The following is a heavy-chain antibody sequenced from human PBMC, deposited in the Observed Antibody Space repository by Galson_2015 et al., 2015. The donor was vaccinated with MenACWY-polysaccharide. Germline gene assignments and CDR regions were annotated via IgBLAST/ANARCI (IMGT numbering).Heavy chain of an antibody. CDR3: ARGIPRCDGFLFNFHI. J-gene: IGHJ3*02. Sequence: SLRLSCAASGFTFSTYRMNWVRQAPGKGLEWVSSISRGRSYIYYADSVRCRFTISRDKAKNSLFLQMNSLRAEDTAVYYCARGIPRCDGFLFNFHIWGQGTMVTVSS. V-gene: IGHV3-21*01. D-gene: IGHD2-21*01. CDR2: ISRGRSYI. CDR1: GFTFSTYR.